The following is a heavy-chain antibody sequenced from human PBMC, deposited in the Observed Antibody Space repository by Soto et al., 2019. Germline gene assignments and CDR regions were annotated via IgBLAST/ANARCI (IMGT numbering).Heavy chain of an antibody. V-gene: IGHV1-69*04. D-gene: IGHD6-19*01. J-gene: IGHJ4*02. CDR3: ARDHIAVAATSTDY. CDR2: IIPILGIA. CDR1: GGTISSYT. Sequence: GASVKVTCKASGGTISSYTISWVRQAPGQGLEWMGRIIPILGIANYAQKFQGRVTITADKSTSTAYMELSSLRSEDTAVYYCARDHIAVAATSTDYWGQGTLVTVSS.